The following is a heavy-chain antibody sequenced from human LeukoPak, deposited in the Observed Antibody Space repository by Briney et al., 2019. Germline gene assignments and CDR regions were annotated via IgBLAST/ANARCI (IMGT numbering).Heavy chain of an antibody. CDR2: LYHSGTI. CDR3: ARDRELAALDP. Sequence: SETLSLTCTVSGDSLRTTTYYWNWIRQPPGKGLEWIGGLYHSGTIYYNPSLKSRVTISADKSKNLFSLKLTSVTAADTAVYYCARDRELAALDPWGQGTLVIVSS. D-gene: IGHD1-26*01. V-gene: IGHV4-39*07. CDR1: GDSLRTTTYY. J-gene: IGHJ5*02.